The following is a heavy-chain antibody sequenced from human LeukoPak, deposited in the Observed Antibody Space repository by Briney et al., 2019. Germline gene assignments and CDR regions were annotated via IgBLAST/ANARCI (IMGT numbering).Heavy chain of an antibody. CDR1: GFTFSSYA. CDR3: AKDITMIVVVTFDY. CDR2: ISGSGGST. J-gene: IGHJ4*02. V-gene: IGHV3-23*01. Sequence: GGSLRLSCAASGFTFSSYAMSWVRQAPGKGLEWVSAISGSGGSTYYADSVKGRFTISRDNSKNTLYLQMNGLRAEDTAVYYCAKDITMIVVVTFDYWGQGTLVTVSS. D-gene: IGHD3-22*01.